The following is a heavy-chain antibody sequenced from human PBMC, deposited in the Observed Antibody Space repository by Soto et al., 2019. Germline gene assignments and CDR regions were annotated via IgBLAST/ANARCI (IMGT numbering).Heavy chain of an antibody. CDR3: ARGSTESYPGSRIFDF. J-gene: IGHJ4*02. V-gene: IGHV3-23*01. CDR1: GLTFGSRA. CDR2: ITDNGGDA. D-gene: IGHD3-10*01. Sequence: EVQLLESGGDLKQPGGSLRLSCVASGLTFGSRAMSWVRQAPGEGLQWVATITDNGGDAKYADSVRGRFVISRDNSKKTLYLQMTSLTVEDSAMYFCARGSTESYPGSRIFDFWGRGTLVTVSS.